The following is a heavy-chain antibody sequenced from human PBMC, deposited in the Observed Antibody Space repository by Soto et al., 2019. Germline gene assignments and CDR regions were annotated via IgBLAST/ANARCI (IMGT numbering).Heavy chain of an antibody. V-gene: IGHV1-24*01. Sequence: ASVKVSCTVSGYTLTELSMHWVRQAPGKGLEWMGGFDPEDGETIYAQKFQGRVTMTEDTSTDTAYMELSSLRSEDTAVYYCATAISTGVGMDVWGQGTTVTVSS. CDR1: GYTLTELS. D-gene: IGHD3-3*01. J-gene: IGHJ6*02. CDR3: ATAISTGVGMDV. CDR2: FDPEDGET.